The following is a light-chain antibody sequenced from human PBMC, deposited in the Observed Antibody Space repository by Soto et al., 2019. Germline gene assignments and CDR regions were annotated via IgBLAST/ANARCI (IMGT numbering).Light chain of an antibody. V-gene: IGLV2-8*01. CDR2: EVT. CDR3: SSFASSNTWV. CDR1: SSDVGAYNY. Sequence: QSALTQPPSASGSPGQSVTISCIGTSSDVGAYNYVSWYQQHAGKAPKLVIYEVTKRPSGVPDRFSGSKSANTASLTVSGPQAEDEADYYCSSFASSNTWVFGGGTKLTVL. J-gene: IGLJ3*02.